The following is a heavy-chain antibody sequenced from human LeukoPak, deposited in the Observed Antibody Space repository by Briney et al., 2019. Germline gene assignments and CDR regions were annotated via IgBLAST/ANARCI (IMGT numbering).Heavy chain of an antibody. V-gene: IGHV1-18*01. J-gene: IGHJ6*02. CDR1: GYTFTSYG. Sequence: ASVKVSCKASGYTFTSYGITWVRQAPGQGLEWMGWISAYNGKTNYAQKLQGRVTMTTDTSTSTAYMQLRSLRSDDTAVYYCARAGYSSSWDWRGKEDYCYGMDVWGQGTTVTVSS. CDR3: ARAGYSSSWDWRGKEDYCYGMDV. CDR2: ISAYNGKT. D-gene: IGHD6-13*01.